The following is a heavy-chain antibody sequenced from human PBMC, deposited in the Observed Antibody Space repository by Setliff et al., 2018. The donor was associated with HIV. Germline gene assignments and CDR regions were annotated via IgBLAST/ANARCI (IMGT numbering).Heavy chain of an antibody. CDR2: INNSGST. CDR3: ARLTRFHYFDY. Sequence: SETLSLTCGVYGGSFSGYYWSWIRQPPGKGLEWIGEINNSGSTNYNPSLKSRVTISVDMSKKEFSLKLTSVTAADTAVYYCARLTRFHYFDYWGQGTQVTVSS. CDR1: GGSFSGYY. V-gene: IGHV4-34*01. D-gene: IGHD7-27*01. J-gene: IGHJ4*02.